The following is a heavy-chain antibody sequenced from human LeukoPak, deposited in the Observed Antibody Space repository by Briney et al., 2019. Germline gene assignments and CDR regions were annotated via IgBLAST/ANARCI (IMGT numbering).Heavy chain of an antibody. V-gene: IGHV1-46*01. J-gene: IGHJ4*02. CDR1: GYTFTSYY. Sequence: ASVKVSCKASGYTFTSYYMHWVRQAPGQGLEWMGIINPSGGSTSYAQKFQGRVTMTRDTSTSTVYMELGSLRSEDTAVYYCARDQILVDSSGYYYLLDYWGQGTLVTVSS. D-gene: IGHD3-22*01. CDR2: INPSGGST. CDR3: ARDQILVDSSGYYYLLDY.